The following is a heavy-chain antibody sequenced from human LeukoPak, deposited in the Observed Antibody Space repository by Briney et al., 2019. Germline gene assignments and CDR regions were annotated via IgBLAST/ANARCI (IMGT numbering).Heavy chain of an antibody. CDR3: VSAYGGLLDH. CDR1: GFTFTIYE. V-gene: IGHV3-48*03. CDR2: VSANGDTI. D-gene: IGHD3-16*01. J-gene: IGHJ4*02. Sequence: QAGGSLRLSCAASGFTFTIYEMNWVRQAPGKGLEWISYVSANGDTIYYADSVRGRFTISRDNAKNSLYLQMNSLRAEDAAVYYCVSAYGGLLDHWSQGTLVTVSS.